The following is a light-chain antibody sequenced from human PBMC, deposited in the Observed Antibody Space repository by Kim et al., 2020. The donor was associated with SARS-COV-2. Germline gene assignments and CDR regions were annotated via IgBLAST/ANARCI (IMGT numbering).Light chain of an antibody. Sequence: SPGERATLSGRASQSVSSSYLAWYQQKPGQAPRLLIYGASSRATGIPDRFSGSESGTDFTLTISRLEPEDVAVYYCQQYGSSPRMFGQGTKVDIK. CDR3: QQYGSSPRM. CDR2: GAS. J-gene: IGKJ1*01. CDR1: QSVSSSY. V-gene: IGKV3-20*01.